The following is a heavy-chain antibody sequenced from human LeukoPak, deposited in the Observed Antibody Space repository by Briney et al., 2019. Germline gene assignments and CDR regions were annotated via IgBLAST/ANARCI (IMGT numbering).Heavy chain of an antibody. V-gene: IGHV3-7*01. J-gene: IGHJ4*02. CDR2: MNGDGSVR. CDR1: GLTFSSTY. Sequence: GGSLRLSCVVSGLTFSSTYMSWVRQPPGKGLEWVANMNGDGSVRSYGDSVKGRFTVSRKNAKNSVYLQMNSLRVEDTAVYYCARDPEWGAIDYWGQGVLVTVSS. D-gene: IGHD3-3*01. CDR3: ARDPEWGAIDY.